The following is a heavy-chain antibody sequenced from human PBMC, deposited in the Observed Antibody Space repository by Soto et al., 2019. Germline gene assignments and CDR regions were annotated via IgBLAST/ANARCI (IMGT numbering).Heavy chain of an antibody. D-gene: IGHD6-19*01. CDR1: GGTFSSYA. CDR2: IIPIFGTA. J-gene: IGHJ5*02. V-gene: IGHV1-69*13. Sequence: SVKVSCKASGGTFSSYAISWVRQAPGRGLEWMGGIIPIFGTANYAQKFQGRVTITADESTSTAYMELSSLRSEDTAVYYCARDGPLALAVAGTYWFDPWGQGTLVTVSS. CDR3: ARDGPLALAVAGTYWFDP.